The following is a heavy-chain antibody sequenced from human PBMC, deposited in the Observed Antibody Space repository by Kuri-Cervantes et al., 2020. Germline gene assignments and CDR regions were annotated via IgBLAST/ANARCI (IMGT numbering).Heavy chain of an antibody. CDR3: AKDYCSGGSCMFDY. V-gene: IGHV4-34*01. J-gene: IGHJ4*02. CDR2: INHSGST. Sequence: SETLSLTRAVYGGSFSGYYWSWIRQPPGKGLEWIGEINHSGSTNYNPSLKSRVTISVDTSKNQFSLKLSSVTAADTAVYYCAKDYCSGGSCMFDYWGQGTLVTVSS. CDR1: GGSFSGYY. D-gene: IGHD2-15*01.